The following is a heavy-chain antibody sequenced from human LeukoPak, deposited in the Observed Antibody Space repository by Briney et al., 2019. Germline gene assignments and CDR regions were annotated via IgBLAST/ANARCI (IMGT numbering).Heavy chain of an antibody. CDR1: GFTFSSYS. V-gene: IGHV3-21*01. CDR3: ARCGGDCFFDS. D-gene: IGHD2-21*01. J-gene: IGHJ4*02. Sequence: GGSLRLSCAASGFTFSSYSMNWVRQASGKGLEWVSSISSSGTYMYYGDSMKGRFTISRDNAKNSLYLQMNSLRAEDTAVYYCARCGGDCFFDSWGQGTLVTVSS. CDR2: ISSSGTYM.